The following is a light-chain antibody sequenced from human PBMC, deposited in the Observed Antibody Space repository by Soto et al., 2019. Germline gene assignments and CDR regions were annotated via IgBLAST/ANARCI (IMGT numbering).Light chain of an antibody. J-gene: IGKJ2*01. V-gene: IGKV3-11*01. Sequence: DIVLTQSPATLSLSPGERATLSCRASQSVSSYLAWYQQKPGQAPRLLMYATSNRATGIPARFSGSGSETDFTLTISSLEPEDFAVYYCQQRSDWSYTFGQGTKVDIK. CDR1: QSVSSY. CDR2: ATS. CDR3: QQRSDWSYT.